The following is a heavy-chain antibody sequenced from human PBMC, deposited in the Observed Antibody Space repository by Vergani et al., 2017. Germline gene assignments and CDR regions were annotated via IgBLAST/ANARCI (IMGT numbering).Heavy chain of an antibody. Sequence: QVQLQQWGAGLLKPSETLSLTCAVYGGSFSGYYWSWTRQPPGKGLEWIGYIYYSGSTNYNPSLKSRVTISVDTSKNQFSLKLSSVTAADTAVYYCAREDYGSGSYYNIFDYWGQGTLVTVSS. J-gene: IGHJ4*02. D-gene: IGHD3-10*01. CDR2: IYYSGST. CDR1: GGSFSGYY. CDR3: AREDYGSGSYYNIFDY. V-gene: IGHV4-34*11.